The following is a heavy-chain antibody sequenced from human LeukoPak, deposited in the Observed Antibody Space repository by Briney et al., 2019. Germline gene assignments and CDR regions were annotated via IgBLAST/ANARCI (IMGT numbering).Heavy chain of an antibody. D-gene: IGHD3-16*01. V-gene: IGHV1-2*02. Sequence: ASVKVSCKASGYTFTGYYMHWVRQAPGQGLEWMGWTNPNSGGTNYAQKLQGRVTMTRDTSISTAYVELSRLRSDDTAVYYCARVGAASYYYYYMDVWGKGTTVTVSS. J-gene: IGHJ6*03. CDR3: ARVGAASYYYYYMDV. CDR2: TNPNSGGT. CDR1: GYTFTGYY.